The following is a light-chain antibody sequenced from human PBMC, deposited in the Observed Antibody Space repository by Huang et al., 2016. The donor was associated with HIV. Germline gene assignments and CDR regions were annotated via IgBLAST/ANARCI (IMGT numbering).Light chain of an antibody. J-gene: IGKJ4*01. V-gene: IGKV1-13*02. CDR2: DAS. CDR3: QQFNGFSLT. CDR1: QDINSA. Sequence: AIQLTQSPPSLSASAGDRVTITCRASQDINSALAWCQQKPGKAPKLLIYDASNLKSGVPSRFSGSGSGTDFTLSISSLQPEDFATYYCQQFNGFSLTFGGGTRVEIK.